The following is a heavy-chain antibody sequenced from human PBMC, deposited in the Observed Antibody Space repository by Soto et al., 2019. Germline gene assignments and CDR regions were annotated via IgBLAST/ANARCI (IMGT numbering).Heavy chain of an antibody. V-gene: IGHV1-69*12. J-gene: IGHJ4*02. D-gene: IGHD5-12*01. Sequence: QVQLVQSGAEVKKPGSSVKVSCKASGGTFSSYAISWVRQAPGQGLEWMGGIIPIFGTANYAQKFQGRVTITADESTSTAYMELSSLRSEDTAVYYCARVGRDGYNLGIFDADYWGQGTLVTVSS. CDR3: ARVGRDGYNLGIFDADY. CDR1: GGTFSSYA. CDR2: IIPIFGTA.